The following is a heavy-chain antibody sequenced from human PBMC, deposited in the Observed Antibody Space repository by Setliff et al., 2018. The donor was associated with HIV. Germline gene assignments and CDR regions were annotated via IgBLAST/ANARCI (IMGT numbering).Heavy chain of an antibody. CDR1: GYTFTSYG. J-gene: IGHJ4*02. D-gene: IGHD3-22*01. CDR3: ARGAYYYDSSGYYPLYFDY. V-gene: IGHV1-18*01. CDR2: ISAYNGST. Sequence: ASVKVSCKASGYTFTSYGISWVRQAPGQGLEWMGWISAYNGSTSYAQKFQGRVTMTRDTSTSTVYMELSSLRSEDTAVYYCARGAYYYDSSGYYPLYFDYWGQGTLVTVSS.